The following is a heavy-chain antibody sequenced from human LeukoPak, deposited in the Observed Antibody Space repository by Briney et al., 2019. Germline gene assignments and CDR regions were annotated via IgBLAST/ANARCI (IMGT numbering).Heavy chain of an antibody. CDR2: INPNSGGT. Sequence: ATVKVSCKASGSTFTGYYMHWVRQAPGQGLEWMGWINPNSGGTNYAQKFQGRVTVTRDTSISTAYMELSRLRSDDTAVYYCATTTVAGFSEYFQHWGQGTLVTASS. V-gene: IGHV1-2*02. J-gene: IGHJ1*01. D-gene: IGHD6-19*01. CDR3: ATTTVAGFSEYFQH. CDR1: GSTFTGYY.